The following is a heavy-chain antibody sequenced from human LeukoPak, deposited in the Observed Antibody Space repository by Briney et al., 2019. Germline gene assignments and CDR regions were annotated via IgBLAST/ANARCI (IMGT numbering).Heavy chain of an antibody. J-gene: IGHJ6*04. CDR3: AKDLVGRGSYSDRGMDV. D-gene: IGHD3-10*01. V-gene: IGHV3-30*18. Sequence: GGSLRLSCAASGFTFSSYAMSWVRQAPGKGLEWVAVISYDGSNKYYADSVKGRFTISRDNSKNTLYLQMNGLRAEDTAVYYCAKDLVGRGSYSDRGMDVWGKGTTVTVSS. CDR1: GFTFSSYA. CDR2: ISYDGSNK.